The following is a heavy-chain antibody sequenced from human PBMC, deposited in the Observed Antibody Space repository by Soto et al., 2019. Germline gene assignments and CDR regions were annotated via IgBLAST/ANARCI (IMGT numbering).Heavy chain of an antibody. CDR3: ALGGRSSGWDKLRRGLFYYYAMDV. CDR2: ISAYNGNT. D-gene: IGHD6-19*01. J-gene: IGHJ6*02. V-gene: IGHV1-18*01. CDR1: GYTFTSYG. Sequence: ASVKVSCKASGYTFTSYGISWVRQAPGQGLEWMGWISAYNGNTNYAQKLQGRVTVTRDTSISTVYMELSRLKSDDAAVYYCALGGRSSGWDKLRRGLFYYYAMDVWGQGTTVTVSS.